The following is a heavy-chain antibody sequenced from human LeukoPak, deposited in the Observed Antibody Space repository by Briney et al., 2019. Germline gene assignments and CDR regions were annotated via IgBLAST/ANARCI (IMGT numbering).Heavy chain of an antibody. CDR3: ASPSYNCWYWGFFQH. V-gene: IGHV3-48*03. J-gene: IGHJ1*01. CDR2: ISSSGSTI. CDR1: GFTFSSYE. D-gene: IGHD5-24*01. Sequence: QPGGSLRLSCAASGFTFSSYEMNWVRQAPGKGLEWVSYISSSGSTIYYADSVKGRFTISRDNAKNSLYLQMNSLRAEDTAVYYCASPSYNCWYWGFFQHWAQGTLVSVSS.